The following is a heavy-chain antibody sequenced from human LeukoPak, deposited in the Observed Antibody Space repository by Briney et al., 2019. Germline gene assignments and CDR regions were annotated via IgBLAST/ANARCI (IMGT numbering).Heavy chain of an antibody. V-gene: IGHV3-11*03. Sequence: GGSLRLSCAASGFTFTDYYMSWIRQAPGKGLEWVSYISSSSAYTNYAVSVKGRFTISRDNAKNSLYLQMNSLRAEDTAVYFCARTVLVGYCSGGSCYSGIYWGQGTLVTVSS. CDR3: ARTVLVGYCSGGSCYSGIY. J-gene: IGHJ4*02. D-gene: IGHD2-15*01. CDR2: ISSSSAYT. CDR1: GFTFTDYY.